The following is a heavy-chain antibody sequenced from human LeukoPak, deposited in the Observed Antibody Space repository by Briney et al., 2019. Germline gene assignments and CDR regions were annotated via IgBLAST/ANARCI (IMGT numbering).Heavy chain of an antibody. V-gene: IGHV3-23*01. CDR3: ARDGDDTSGYFSPFDY. J-gene: IGHJ4*02. CDR1: GFSFSTYA. Sequence: GGSLRLSCAGSGFSFSTYAMGWVRQAPGKGLEWVSGVSGGGQSTYYADSVKGRFTVSRDNSKNTVYLQMNSLRVEDTAVYYCARDGDDTSGYFSPFDYWGQGTLVTVSS. CDR2: VSGGGQST. D-gene: IGHD3-22*01.